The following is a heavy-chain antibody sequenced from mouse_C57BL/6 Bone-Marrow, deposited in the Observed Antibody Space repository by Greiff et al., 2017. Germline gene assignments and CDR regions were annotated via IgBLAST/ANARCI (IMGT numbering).Heavy chain of an antibody. CDR3: ARRPYGYDAHWYFDV. Sequence: VQLQESDAELVKPGASVKISCKVSGYTFTDHTIHWMKQRPEQGLEWIGYIYPKDGSTKYNEKFKGKATLTADKSSSTAYMQLNSLTSEDSAVYFCARRPYGYDAHWYFDVWGTGTTVTVSS. CDR2: IYPKDGST. D-gene: IGHD2-2*01. V-gene: IGHV1-78*01. CDR1: GYTFTDHT. J-gene: IGHJ1*03.